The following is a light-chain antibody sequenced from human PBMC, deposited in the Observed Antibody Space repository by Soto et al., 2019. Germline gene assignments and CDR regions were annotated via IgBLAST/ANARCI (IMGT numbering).Light chain of an antibody. CDR2: WAS. Sequence: DTVMTQSPDFLAVSMGERATINCKSSQSVLYSSNNKNYLAWYQQKPGQPPKLLIYWASTRESGVPDRFSGNGSGTEFTLTISSLQPDDFATYYCQQYNTYSTFGQGTRLEIK. CDR3: QQYNTYST. J-gene: IGKJ5*01. V-gene: IGKV4-1*01. CDR1: QSVLYSSNNKNY.